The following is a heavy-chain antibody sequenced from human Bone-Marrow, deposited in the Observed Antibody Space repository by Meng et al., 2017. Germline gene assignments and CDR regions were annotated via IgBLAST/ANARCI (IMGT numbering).Heavy chain of an antibody. CDR2: IYHSGST. D-gene: IGHD6-6*01. V-gene: IGHV4-30-2*01. Sequence: QLQLQESGSGLVKPSQTLSLTCAGSGGSISSGGYSWSWIRQPPGKGLEWIGYIYHSGSTYYNPSLKSRVTISVDTSKNQFSLKLSSVTAADTAVYYCARGKSNSSPPFDPWGQGTLVTVSS. J-gene: IGHJ5*02. CDR1: GGSISSGGYS. CDR3: ARGKSNSSPPFDP.